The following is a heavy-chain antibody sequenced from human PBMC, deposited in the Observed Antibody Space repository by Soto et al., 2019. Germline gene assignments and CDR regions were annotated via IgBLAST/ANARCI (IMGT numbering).Heavy chain of an antibody. CDR3: ARGPGQDYGDFFDY. D-gene: IGHD4-17*01. J-gene: IGHJ4*02. CDR2: IWYDGSNK. V-gene: IGHV3-33*01. Sequence: QVQLVESGGGVVQPGRSLRLSCAASGFTFSSYGMHWVRQAPGKGLEWVAVIWYDGSNKYYADSVKGRFTISRDNSKNTLYLQMNSLRAEDTAVYYCARGPGQDYGDFFDYWGQGTLVTVSS. CDR1: GFTFSSYG.